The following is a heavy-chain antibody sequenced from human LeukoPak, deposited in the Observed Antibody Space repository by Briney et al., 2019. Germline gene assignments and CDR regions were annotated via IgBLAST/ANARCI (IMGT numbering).Heavy chain of an antibody. D-gene: IGHD2-2*01. CDR2: IYYSGST. J-gene: IGHJ4*02. CDR3: ARGCNSATCPVDY. CDR1: GGSISTFY. Sequence: TPSETLSLTCTVSGGSISTFYWSWLRQPPGKGLEWIGYIYYSGSTNYNPSLKSRVTISVDTSKNQFSLKLSSVTAADTAVYYCARGCNSATCPVDYWGQGTLVTVSS. V-gene: IGHV4-59*01.